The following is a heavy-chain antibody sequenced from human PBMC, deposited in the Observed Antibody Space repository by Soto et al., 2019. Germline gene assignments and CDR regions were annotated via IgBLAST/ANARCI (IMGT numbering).Heavy chain of an antibody. D-gene: IGHD2-8*02. CDR2: INHSGST. Sequence: SETLSLTCAVYGGSFCGYYWTWIRQPPGTGLEWIGEINHSGSTNYNPSLKSRVTISVDTSKNQFSLKLTSVTAADTAVYYCASDKITGLFDYWGQGTLVTVSS. CDR1: GGSFCGYY. CDR3: ASDKITGLFDY. V-gene: IGHV4-34*01. J-gene: IGHJ4*02.